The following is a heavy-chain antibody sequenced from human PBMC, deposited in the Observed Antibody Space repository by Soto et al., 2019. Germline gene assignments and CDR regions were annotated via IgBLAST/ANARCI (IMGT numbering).Heavy chain of an antibody. CDR3: ARDLRGSNIPVGHYDFWSGGFDP. D-gene: IGHD3-3*01. V-gene: IGHV3-7*03. Sequence: EVQLVESGGGLVQPGGSLRLSCAASGFTFSSYWMSWVRQAPGKGLEWVANIKQDGSEKYYVDSVKGRFTISRDNAKNSLYLQMNSLRAEDTAVYYCARDLRGSNIPVGHYDFWSGGFDPWGQGTLVTVSS. CDR2: IKQDGSEK. CDR1: GFTFSSYW. J-gene: IGHJ5*02.